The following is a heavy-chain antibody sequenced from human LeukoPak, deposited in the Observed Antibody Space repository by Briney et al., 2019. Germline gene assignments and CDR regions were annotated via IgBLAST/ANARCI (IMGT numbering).Heavy chain of an antibody. CDR2: IRYDGSNK. Sequence: GGSLRLSCAASGFTFSNYGMHWVRQAPGKGLEWVAFIRYDGSNKYHADSVKGRFTISRDNSKNTLFLQMNSLRTEDTAVYYCTTFLADIWGQGTLVTVSS. CDR3: TTFLADI. J-gene: IGHJ4*02. D-gene: IGHD2/OR15-2a*01. CDR1: GFTFSNYG. V-gene: IGHV3-30*02.